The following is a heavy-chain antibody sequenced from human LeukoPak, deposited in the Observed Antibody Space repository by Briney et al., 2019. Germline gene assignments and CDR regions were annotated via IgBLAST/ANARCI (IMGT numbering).Heavy chain of an antibody. CDR3: ARDGRMGYYYDSSGYYSDY. J-gene: IGHJ4*02. CDR2: ISAYNGNT. D-gene: IGHD3-22*01. Sequence: ASVKVSCKASGYTFTSYGISWVRQAPGQGLEWMGWISAYNGNTNYAQKLQGRVTMTTDTSTSTAYMELRSLRSDDTAVYYCARDGRMGYYYDSSGYYSDYWGQGTLFTVSS. V-gene: IGHV1-18*01. CDR1: GYTFTSYG.